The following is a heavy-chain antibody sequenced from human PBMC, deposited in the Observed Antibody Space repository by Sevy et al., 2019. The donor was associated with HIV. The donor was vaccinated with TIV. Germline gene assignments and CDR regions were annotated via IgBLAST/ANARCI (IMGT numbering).Heavy chain of an antibody. J-gene: IGHJ3*01. Sequence: GGSLRLSCAASGFTFSSYAMHWVRQAPGKGLEWVAVISYDGSNKYYADSVKGRFTISRDNSKNTLYLQMNSLRAEVTAENDCARDKRYYYDSSGSMGNAFDFWGQGTMVTVSS. CDR3: ARDKRYYYDSSGSMGNAFDF. CDR1: GFTFSSYA. V-gene: IGHV3-30-3*01. CDR2: ISYDGSNK. D-gene: IGHD3-22*01.